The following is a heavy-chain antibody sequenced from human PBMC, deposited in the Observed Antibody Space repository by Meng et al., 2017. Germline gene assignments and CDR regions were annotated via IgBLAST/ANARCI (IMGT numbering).Heavy chain of an antibody. CDR1: GYTFTGYY. CDR2: INPNSGGT. Sequence: VRSGAEVKKPGASVKVSCQASGYTFTGYYMHWVRQAPGQGLEWMGWINPNSGGTNYAQKFQGRVTMTRDTSISTAYMELSRLRSDDTAVYYCARAMIMITFGGVIVDAFDIWGQGTMVTVSS. V-gene: IGHV1-2*02. CDR3: ARAMIMITFGGVIVDAFDI. J-gene: IGHJ3*02. D-gene: IGHD3-16*02.